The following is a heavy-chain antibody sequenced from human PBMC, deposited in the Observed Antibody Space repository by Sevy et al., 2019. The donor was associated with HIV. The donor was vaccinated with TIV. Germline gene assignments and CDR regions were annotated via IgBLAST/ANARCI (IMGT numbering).Heavy chain of an antibody. CDR1: RFTFSTYA. Sequence: GGSLRLSCAASRFTFSTYAMSWVRQAPGEGLQSVSAITGSGGTTYYVDSVRGRFTISRDNSKNTLYLQMNSLRADDTAVYYCVKEAPGYNYDTSGSFDYWGQGTPVTVSS. V-gene: IGHV3-23*01. J-gene: IGHJ4*02. CDR3: VKEAPGYNYDTSGSFDY. CDR2: ITGSGGTT. D-gene: IGHD3-22*01.